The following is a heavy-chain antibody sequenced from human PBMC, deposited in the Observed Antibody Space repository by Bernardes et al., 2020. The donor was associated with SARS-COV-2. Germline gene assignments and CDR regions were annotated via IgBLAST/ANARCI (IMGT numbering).Heavy chain of an antibody. CDR1: GGSISRSNW. CDR3: ARDQGIDYPRFDY. V-gene: IGHV4-4*02. D-gene: IGHD4-17*01. J-gene: IGHJ4*02. CDR2: ISHYGST. Sequence: SETLSLTCAVSGGSISRSNWWSWVRQPPGKGLEWIGEISHYGSTNYNPSLKSRVTISVDKSKNQFSLKLTSVTAADTAVYYCARDQGIDYPRFDYWGQGTLVTVSS.